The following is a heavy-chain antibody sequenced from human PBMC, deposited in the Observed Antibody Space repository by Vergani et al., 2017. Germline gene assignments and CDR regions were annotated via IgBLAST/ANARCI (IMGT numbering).Heavy chain of an antibody. CDR3: ARGYYDILSGYYYYYMDV. D-gene: IGHD3-9*01. J-gene: IGHJ6*03. CDR2: INPNSGGT. Sequence: QVQLVQSGAEVKKPGASVKVSCKASGYTFTGYYMHWVRQAPGQGLEWMGWINPNSGGTNYAQKFQGRVTMTRDTSISTAYMERSRLRADDTAVYYCARGYYDILSGYYYYYMDVWGKGTTVTVSS. V-gene: IGHV1-2*02. CDR1: GYTFTGYY.